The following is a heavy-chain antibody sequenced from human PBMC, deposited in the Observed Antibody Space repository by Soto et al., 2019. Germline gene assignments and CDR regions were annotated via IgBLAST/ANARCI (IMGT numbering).Heavy chain of an antibody. D-gene: IGHD3-10*01. V-gene: IGHV3-30*18. CDR3: AKDRIVMIRGVMNYYGMDV. J-gene: IGHJ6*02. CDR2: ILYDGSDK. CDR1: GFTFSNYG. Sequence: QVQLVESGGGVVQPGRSLRLSCAASGFTFSNYGMHWVSRAPGKGLEWVAFILYDGSDKYFADSVKGRFTISRDNSKNTLDLQMNSLRAEDTAVYYCAKDRIVMIRGVMNYYGMDVWGQGTTVTVSS.